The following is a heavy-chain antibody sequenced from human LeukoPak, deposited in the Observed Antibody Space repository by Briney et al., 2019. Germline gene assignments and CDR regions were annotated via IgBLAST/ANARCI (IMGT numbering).Heavy chain of an antibody. CDR3: AKDRGDYYDSSGYYSGGFDI. D-gene: IGHD3-22*01. V-gene: IGHV3-30*18. CDR1: GFTFSSYG. Sequence: GRSLRLSCAASGFTFSSYGMHWVRQAPGKGLEWVAFVSYEVCNKYYADSVKGRFTISRDNSKNTLYLQMNSMRAEDTAVYYCAKDRGDYYDSSGYYSGGFDIWGQGTMVTVSS. J-gene: IGHJ3*02. CDR2: VSYEVCNK.